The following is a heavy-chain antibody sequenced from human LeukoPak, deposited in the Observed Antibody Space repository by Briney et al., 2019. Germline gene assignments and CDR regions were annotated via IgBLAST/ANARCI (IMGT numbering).Heavy chain of an antibody. CDR3: ARFTPRLSREKFDY. CDR1: GYTFTKYD. V-gene: IGHV1-18*01. CDR2: ISPYIGNT. J-gene: IGHJ4*02. D-gene: IGHD3-3*02. Sequence: ASVTVSFKASGYTFTKYDIHWVRQAPGQGLEWMGWISPYIGNTYYSQKLQGRVTMTTDTSTTTAYMELRSLRSDDTGVYYCARFTPRLSREKFDYWGQGTLVTVSA.